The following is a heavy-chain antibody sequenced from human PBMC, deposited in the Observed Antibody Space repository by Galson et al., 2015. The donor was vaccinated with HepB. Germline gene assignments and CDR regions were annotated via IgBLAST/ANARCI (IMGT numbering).Heavy chain of an antibody. CDR2: INYSGRT. Sequence: ETLSLTCAVYGGSFSGYYWSWIRQSPGKGLEWIGSINYSGRTYYNPSLKSRVTISVDTSKNQFSLKLSSVTAPDTAVYHCAREDSGTYRVYKWFDPWGQGTLVTVSS. J-gene: IGHJ5*02. CDR3: AREDSGTYRVYKWFDP. D-gene: IGHD1-26*01. CDR1: GGSFSGYY. V-gene: IGHV4-34*01.